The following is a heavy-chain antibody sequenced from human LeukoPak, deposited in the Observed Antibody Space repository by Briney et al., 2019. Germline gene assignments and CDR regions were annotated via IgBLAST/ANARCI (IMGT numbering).Heavy chain of an antibody. CDR3: ARGLEHNWFDP. Sequence: SVKVSCKASGGTFSSYAISWVRQAPGQGLEWMGGIIPIFGTANYAQKFQGRVTMTTDTSTSTAYMELRSLRSDDTAVYYCARGLEHNWFDPWGQGTLVTVSS. J-gene: IGHJ5*02. D-gene: IGHD3/OR15-3a*01. CDR2: IIPIFGTA. V-gene: IGHV1-69*05. CDR1: GGTFSSYA.